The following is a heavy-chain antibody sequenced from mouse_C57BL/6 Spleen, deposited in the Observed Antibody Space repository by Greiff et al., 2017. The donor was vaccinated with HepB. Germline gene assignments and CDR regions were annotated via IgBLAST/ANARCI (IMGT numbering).Heavy chain of an antibody. J-gene: IGHJ2*01. CDR2: IDPETGGT. CDR1: GYTFTDYE. V-gene: IGHV1-15*01. D-gene: IGHD3-1*01. CDR3: TRRATDFDY. Sequence: VQLQQSGAELVRPGASVTLSCKASGYTFTDYEMHWVKQTPVHGLEWIGAIDPETGGTAYNQKFKGKAILTADKSSSTAYMELRSLTSEDSAVYYCTRRATDFDYWGQGTTLTVSS.